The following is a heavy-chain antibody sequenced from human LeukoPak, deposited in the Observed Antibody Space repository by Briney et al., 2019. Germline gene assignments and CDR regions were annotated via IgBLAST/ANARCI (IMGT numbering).Heavy chain of an antibody. CDR1: GFTFDDYA. D-gene: IGHD1-1*01. CDR2: ISWNSGSI. Sequence: GGSLRLSCAASGFTFDDYAMHWVRQAPGKGLEWVSGISWNSGSIGYADSVKGRFTISRDNAKNSLYLQMNSLRAEDMALYYCAKAQLSAVTSLVDYWGPGTPATVSS. V-gene: IGHV3-9*03. J-gene: IGHJ4*02. CDR3: AKAQLSAVTSLVDY.